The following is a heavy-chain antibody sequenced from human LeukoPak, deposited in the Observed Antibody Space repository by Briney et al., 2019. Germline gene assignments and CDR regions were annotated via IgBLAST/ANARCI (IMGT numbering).Heavy chain of an antibody. D-gene: IGHD6-19*01. Sequence: PSETLSLTCTVSGGSISSYFWSWLRQPPGKGLEWIGYIYYSGSTNYNPSLKSRVTMSVDTSKNQFSLKLSSATAADTAVYYCARIDRAVAGTIDYWGQGTLVTVSS. CDR3: ARIDRAVAGTIDY. CDR1: GGSISSYF. CDR2: IYYSGST. V-gene: IGHV4-59*08. J-gene: IGHJ4*02.